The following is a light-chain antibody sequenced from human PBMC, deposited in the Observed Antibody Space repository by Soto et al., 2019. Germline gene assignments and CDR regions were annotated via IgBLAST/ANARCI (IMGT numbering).Light chain of an antibody. CDR1: RSISTY. V-gene: IGKV1-39*01. CDR3: LQSYSTPIT. Sequence: DIQMTQSPSSLSASVGDRVTITCRASRSISTYLNWFQQRPGKAPKVLIYDASSLQSGVPSRFSGSGSGTDFTLTISSLQPEDFATYYCLQSYSTPITFGQGTRLEIK. CDR2: DAS. J-gene: IGKJ5*01.